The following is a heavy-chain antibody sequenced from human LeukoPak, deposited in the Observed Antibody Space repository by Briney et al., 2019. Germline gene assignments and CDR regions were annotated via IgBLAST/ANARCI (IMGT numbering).Heavy chain of an antibody. V-gene: IGHV4-39*07. CDR1: GGSISSDYS. D-gene: IGHD5-12*01. Sequence: SETLSLTCTVSGGSISSDYSWGWIRQPPGKGLEWIGNIYYGGTTYYNSSLKSRVTISVDTSKNQISLKLSSVTAADMAVYYCARDGYSGSDALWGQGTLVTVSS. J-gene: IGHJ4*02. CDR3: ARDGYSGSDAL. CDR2: IYYGGTT.